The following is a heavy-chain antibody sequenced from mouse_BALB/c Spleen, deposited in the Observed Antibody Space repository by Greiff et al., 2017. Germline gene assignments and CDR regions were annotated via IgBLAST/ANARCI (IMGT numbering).Heavy chain of an antibody. V-gene: IGHV3-2*02. D-gene: IGHD2-4*01. Sequence: EVHLVESGPGLVKPSQSLSLTCTVTGYSITSDYAWNWIRQFPGNKLEWMGYISYSGSTSYNPSLKSRISITRDTSKNQFFLQLNSVTTEDTATYYCARGEFYDYDWFAYWGQGTLVTVSA. CDR3: ARGEFYDYDWFAY. CDR1: GYSITSDYA. CDR2: ISYSGST. J-gene: IGHJ3*01.